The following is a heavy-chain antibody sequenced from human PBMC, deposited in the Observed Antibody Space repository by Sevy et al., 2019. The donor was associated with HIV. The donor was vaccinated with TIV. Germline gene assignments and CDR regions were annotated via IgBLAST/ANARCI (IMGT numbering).Heavy chain of an antibody. CDR2: ISYDGSNK. V-gene: IGHV3-30-3*01. D-gene: IGHD3-22*01. CDR3: FRNLDRDSSYDSSDYSSRPIDY. J-gene: IGHJ4*02. Sequence: GGCLRLSCAASGFTFSSYAMHWVRQAPGKGLEWVAVISYDGSNKYYADSVKGRFTISRDNSKNTLYLQMNSLRAEDTAVYYCFRNLDRDSSYDSSDYSSRPIDYWGQGTLVTVSS. CDR1: GFTFSSYA.